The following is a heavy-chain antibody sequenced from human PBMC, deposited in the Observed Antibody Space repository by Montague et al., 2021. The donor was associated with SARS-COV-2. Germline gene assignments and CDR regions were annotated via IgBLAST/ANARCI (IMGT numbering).Heavy chain of an antibody. J-gene: IGHJ6*02. D-gene: IGHD3-10*01. Sequence: SLRLSCAASGFTFSSYAMHWVRQAPGKGLEWVAVISYDGSNKHYADSVKGRFTISRDNSKNTLYLQMNSLRAEDTAVYYCARVLDYYGSGSYPLYYYYGMDVWGQGTTVTVSS. V-gene: IGHV3-30*04. CDR2: ISYDGSNK. CDR3: ARVLDYYGSGSYPLYYYYGMDV. CDR1: GFTFSSYA.